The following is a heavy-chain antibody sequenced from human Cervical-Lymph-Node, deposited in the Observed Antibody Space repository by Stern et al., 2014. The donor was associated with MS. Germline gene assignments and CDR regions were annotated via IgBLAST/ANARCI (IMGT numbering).Heavy chain of an antibody. J-gene: IGHJ4*02. V-gene: IGHV2-70*12. D-gene: IGHD1/OR15-1a*01. CDR1: GFSLSTSGMY. CDR3: ARINGGADGTGVDY. CDR2: IDWDGDK. Sequence: QITLKESGPSLVKPTQTLTLPCTFSGFSLSTSGMYVSWIRQSPGKALEWLALIDWDGDKYYGTSLKTRLTISKGTSKNQVVLTMTNMDPVDTGTYYCARINGGADGTGVDYWGQGTLVTVSS.